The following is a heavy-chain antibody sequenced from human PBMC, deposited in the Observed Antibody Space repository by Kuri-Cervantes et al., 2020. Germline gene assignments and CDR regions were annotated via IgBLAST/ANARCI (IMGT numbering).Heavy chain of an antibody. CDR3: TLGTSGWHAH. Sequence: GESLKISCAASGFTFSNYAMSWVRQVRQGPGKGLEWVSFINADGSTYYADSVKGRFTTSRDSSKNTLHLQMNSLRVEDTAMYYCTLGTSGWHAHWGQGALVTVSS. CDR2: INADGST. D-gene: IGHD6-19*01. V-gene: IGHV3-53*01. J-gene: IGHJ4*02. CDR1: GFTFSNYA.